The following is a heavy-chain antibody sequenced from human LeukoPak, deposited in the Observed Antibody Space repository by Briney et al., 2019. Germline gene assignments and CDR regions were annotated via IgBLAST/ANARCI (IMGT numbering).Heavy chain of an antibody. J-gene: IGHJ3*02. CDR1: GFTFRNYY. Sequence: PGGSLRLSCEASGFTFRNYYISWFRQAPGKGLEWVSWISADGNIIRYADSVKGRFIISRDNTGNSLYLQMNSLRAEDTAVYYCAKSNYVSWYSVAFDIWGQGTMVTVSS. V-gene: IGHV3-11*04. CDR2: ISADGNII. CDR3: AKSNYVSWYSVAFDI. D-gene: IGHD1-26*01.